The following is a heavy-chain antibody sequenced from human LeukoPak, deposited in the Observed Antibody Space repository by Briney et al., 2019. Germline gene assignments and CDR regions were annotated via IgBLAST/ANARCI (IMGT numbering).Heavy chain of an antibody. D-gene: IGHD4-17*01. CDR1: GGSFSGYY. CDR3: ARRTVTGGFDAFDI. J-gene: IGHJ3*02. CDR2: IYYSGST. Sequence: PSETLSLTCAVYGGSFSGYYWSWIRQPPGKGLEWIGYIYYSGSTNYNPSLKSRVTISVDTSKNQFSLKLSSVTAADTAVYYCARRTVTGGFDAFDIWGQGTMVTVSS. V-gene: IGHV4-59*08.